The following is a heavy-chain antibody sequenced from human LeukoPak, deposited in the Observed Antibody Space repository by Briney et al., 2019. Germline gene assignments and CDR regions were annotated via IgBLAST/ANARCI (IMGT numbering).Heavy chain of an antibody. V-gene: IGHV3-20*04. CDR1: GFTFSSSG. D-gene: IGHD5-12*01. J-gene: IGHJ4*02. CDR2: INWNGGST. Sequence: GGSLRLSCAASGFTFSSSGMNWVRHAPGKGLEWVSGINWNGGSTGYADSVKGRFTISRDNAKNSLYLQMNSLRAEDTALYYCARVSGYGVFDYWGQGTLVTVSS. CDR3: ARVSGYGVFDY.